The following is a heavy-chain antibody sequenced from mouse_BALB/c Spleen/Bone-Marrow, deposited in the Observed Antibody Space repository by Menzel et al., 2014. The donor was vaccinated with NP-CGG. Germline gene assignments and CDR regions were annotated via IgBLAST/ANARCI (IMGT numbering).Heavy chain of an antibody. V-gene: IGHV5-9-2*01. CDR2: IRGGGSYT. CDR1: GFSFNSYG. CDR3: ARHAYYDQTEVSFVY. D-gene: IGHD2-4*01. J-gene: IGHJ3*01. Sequence: EVQVVESGGGLVKSGGSLKLSCAASGFSFNSYGMSWVRQTPEKRLEWVATIRGGGSYTFYPDSVKGRFTISRDNAKNNLYLQLSSLRSEDTALYYCARHAYYDQTEVSFVYWGQGTLVTVSA.